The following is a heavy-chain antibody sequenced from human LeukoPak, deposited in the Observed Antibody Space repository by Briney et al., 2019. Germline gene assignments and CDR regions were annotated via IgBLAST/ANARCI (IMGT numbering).Heavy chain of an antibody. CDR2: IGNDGRMM. CDR1: GFTLSGHP. Sequence: GWSLRLSCAASGFTLSGHPMNWVRQAPGKGLEWVSYIGNDGRMMYYADSVKGRFTISRDSAKNSLYLHMNSLGADDTAVYYCARDASRFDSSGYFHNYYYGMDVWGQGTTVTVSS. D-gene: IGHD3-22*01. CDR3: ARDASRFDSSGYFHNYYYGMDV. J-gene: IGHJ6*02. V-gene: IGHV3-48*03.